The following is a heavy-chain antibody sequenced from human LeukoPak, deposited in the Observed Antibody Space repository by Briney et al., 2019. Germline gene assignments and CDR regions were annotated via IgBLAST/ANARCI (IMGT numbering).Heavy chain of an antibody. D-gene: IGHD3-3*01. J-gene: IGHJ4*02. Sequence: GGSLRLSCAASGFTFSSYSMNWVRQAPGKGLEWVANIKLDGSEKNYVDSVKGRFTISRDNTKNSLYLQMNSLRVEDTAVFYCARDQYDTWSRRGNFDSWGQGTLVIVSS. CDR3: ARDQYDTWSRRGNFDS. CDR2: IKLDGSEK. CDR1: GFTFSSYS. V-gene: IGHV3-7*03.